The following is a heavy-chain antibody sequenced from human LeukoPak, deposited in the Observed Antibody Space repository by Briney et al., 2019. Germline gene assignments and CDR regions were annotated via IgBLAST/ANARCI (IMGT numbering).Heavy chain of an antibody. CDR1: GFTFSSHW. D-gene: IGHD5-24*01. V-gene: IGHV3-21*01. Sequence: GGSLRLSCVTSGFTFSSHWMSWVRQAPGKGLEWVSSISSSSSYIYYADSVKGRFTISRDDAKNSLYLQMNSLRAEDTAVYYCARKENFDYWGQGTLVTVSS. J-gene: IGHJ4*02. CDR3: ARKENFDY. CDR2: ISSSSSYI.